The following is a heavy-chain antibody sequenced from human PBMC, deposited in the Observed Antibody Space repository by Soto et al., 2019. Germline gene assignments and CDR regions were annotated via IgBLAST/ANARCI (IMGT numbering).Heavy chain of an antibody. CDR3: ARDLYSSSWYSTYYYYYGMDV. D-gene: IGHD6-13*01. Sequence: GGSLRLSCAASGFTFDDYAMHWVRQAPGKGLEWVSGISWNSGSIGYADSVKGRFTISRDNAKNSLYLQMNSLRAEDTAVYYCARDLYSSSWYSTYYYYYGMDVWGQGTTVTVSS. V-gene: IGHV3-9*01. CDR1: GFTFDDYA. J-gene: IGHJ6*02. CDR2: ISWNSGSI.